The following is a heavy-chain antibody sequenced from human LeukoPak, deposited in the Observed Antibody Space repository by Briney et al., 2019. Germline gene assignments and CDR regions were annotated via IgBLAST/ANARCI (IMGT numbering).Heavy chain of an antibody. CDR2: INHSGSP. V-gene: IGHV4-34*01. CDR3: AKIITGNPRGLFDY. Sequence: SETVSLTCAVYGGSFSGSYWSWIRQPPGKGLEWIGEINHSGSPNYNPSLKSRVTMSLDTSKNQFSLKLSSVTAADTAVYYCAKIITGNPRGLFDYWGQGTLVTVSS. J-gene: IGHJ4*02. D-gene: IGHD1-20*01. CDR1: GGSFSGSY.